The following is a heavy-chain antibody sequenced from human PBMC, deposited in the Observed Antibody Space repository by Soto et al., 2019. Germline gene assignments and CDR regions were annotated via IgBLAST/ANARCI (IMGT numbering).Heavy chain of an antibody. CDR2: ISANGASI. CDR3: AKDRYYDTPGWFDP. V-gene: IGHV3-23*01. J-gene: IGHJ5*02. CDR1: GFTFRDHA. D-gene: IGHD3-22*01. Sequence: GGSLRLSCVGSGFTFRDHAMRWVRQAPGRGLEWVSAISANGASIQHADSVKGRFSVSRDNAKNTVYLQMDNLRAEDSAVYYCAKDRYYDTPGWFDPWRQGSRATVSS.